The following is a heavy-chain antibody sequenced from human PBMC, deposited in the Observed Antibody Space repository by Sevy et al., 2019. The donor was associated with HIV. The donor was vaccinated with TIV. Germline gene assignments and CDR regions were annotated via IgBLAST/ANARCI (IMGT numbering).Heavy chain of an antibody. CDR1: GDSVSSNSAA. J-gene: IGHJ5*02. D-gene: IGHD6-19*01. CDR2: TYNRSKWYN. CDR3: ARDISSGWYNWFDP. Sequence: KQSQTLSLTCAISGDSVSSNSAAWNWIRQSPSRGLEWLGGTYNRSKWYNDYAVSVKSRITINPDTSKNQFSLQLNSVTPEDTAVYYCARDISSGWYNWFDPWGQGTLVTVSS. V-gene: IGHV6-1*01.